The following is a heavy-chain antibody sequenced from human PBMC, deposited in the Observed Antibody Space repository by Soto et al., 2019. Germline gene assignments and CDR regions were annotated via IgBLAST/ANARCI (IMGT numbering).Heavy chain of an antibody. Sequence: ASVKVSCKASGYTFTSYDINWVRQATGQGLEWMGWMNPNSGNTGYAQKFRGRVTMTRNTSISTAYMELSSLRSEDTAVYYCARADPAAADEFDYWGQGTLVTVSS. CDR2: MNPNSGNT. V-gene: IGHV1-8*01. J-gene: IGHJ4*02. CDR3: ARADPAAADEFDY. D-gene: IGHD6-13*01. CDR1: GYTFTSYD.